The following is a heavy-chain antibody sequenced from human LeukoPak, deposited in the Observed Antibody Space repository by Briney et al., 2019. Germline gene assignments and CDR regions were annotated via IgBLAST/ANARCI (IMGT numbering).Heavy chain of an antibody. CDR3: AKDQIQTQLFLGVTETPLDY. Sequence: GGSLRLSCAASGFTFSSYTMNWVRQAPGKGLEWVSAISGGGTYTDYADSVKGRFTISRDNSKTTLYLQMNSLRAEDTAIYYCAKDQIQTQLFLGVTETPLDYWGQGTLVTVSS. CDR2: ISGGGTYT. CDR1: GFTFSSYT. D-gene: IGHD5-18*01. V-gene: IGHV3-23*01. J-gene: IGHJ4*02.